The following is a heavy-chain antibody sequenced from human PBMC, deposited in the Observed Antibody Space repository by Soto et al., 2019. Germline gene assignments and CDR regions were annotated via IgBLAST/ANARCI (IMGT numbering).Heavy chain of an antibody. D-gene: IGHD3-3*01. J-gene: IGHJ4*02. CDR3: ARDGSGYDFWSGPYFFDY. V-gene: IGHV4-59*01. Sequence: SETLSLTCTVSGGSISTYYWSWIRQPPGKGLDCIGYIYYNGRTNYIPSLESRVTISLDTSKSHFSLKLSSVSAADTAVYYCARDGSGYDFWSGPYFFDYWGPGTLVTVSS. CDR1: GGSISTYY. CDR2: IYYNGRT.